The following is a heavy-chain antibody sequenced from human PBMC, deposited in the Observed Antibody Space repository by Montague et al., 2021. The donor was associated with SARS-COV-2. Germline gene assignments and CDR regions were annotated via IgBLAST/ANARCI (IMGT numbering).Heavy chain of an antibody. CDR3: ARERRPTHGFLGWGGARDYHYFYAMDV. V-gene: IGHV4-59*01. CDR2: IFYSGSA. CDR1: GGSITSFY. J-gene: IGHJ6*02. D-gene: IGHD3-3*01. Sequence: SETLSLTCTVSGGSITSFYWSWIRQSPGEGLEWIGDIFYSGSADYNPALKSRVTISVDTSKNLFSLKMRSVTAGDTAVYHCARERRPTHGFLGWGGARDYHYFYAMDVWGQGTTVIVSS.